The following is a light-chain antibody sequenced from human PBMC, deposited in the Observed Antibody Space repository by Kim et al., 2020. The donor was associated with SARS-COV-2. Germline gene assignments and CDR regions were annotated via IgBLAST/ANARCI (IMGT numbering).Light chain of an antibody. CDR3: QQRGSWPPALT. J-gene: IGKJ4*01. Sequence: GESATLSGRASHDVDISLAWYQQTPAQAPRLLIFDAAMRAAGIPDRFSGSGSGTDFTLTIGSLAPEDFAIDYCQQRGSWPPALTFGGGTKVDIK. CDR1: HDVDIS. CDR2: DAA. V-gene: IGKV3-11*01.